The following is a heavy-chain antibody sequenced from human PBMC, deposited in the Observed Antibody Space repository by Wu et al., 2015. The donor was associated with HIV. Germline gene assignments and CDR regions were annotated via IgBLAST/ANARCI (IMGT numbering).Heavy chain of an antibody. Sequence: QVQLLQSGAEVKKPGSSVRVSCKASGATFSSYALSWVRQAPGQGLEWMGGINPLFGTTKHTQKFQDRVTFTTDESKTTAYMELSSLRSEDSAVYYCAINTDAVATSLYSLGAWGQGTTVTVSS. D-gene: IGHD5-12*01. CDR3: AINTDAVATSLYSLGA. J-gene: IGHJ6*02. CDR2: INPLFGTT. V-gene: IGHV1-69*05. CDR1: GATFSSYA.